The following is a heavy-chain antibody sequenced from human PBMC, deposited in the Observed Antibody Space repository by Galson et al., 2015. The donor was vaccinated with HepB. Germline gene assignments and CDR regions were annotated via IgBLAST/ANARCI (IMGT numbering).Heavy chain of an antibody. CDR3: ARDKPPTRYYSPPLYYYYGMDV. Sequence: SLRLSCAASGFTFSSYSMNWVRQAPGKGLEWVSSISSSSSYIYYADSVKGRFTISRDNAKNSLYLQMNSLRAEDTAVYYCARDKPPTRYYSPPLYYYYGMDVWGQGTTVTVSS. D-gene: IGHD3-16*01. J-gene: IGHJ6*02. V-gene: IGHV3-21*01. CDR1: GFTFSSYS. CDR2: ISSSSSYI.